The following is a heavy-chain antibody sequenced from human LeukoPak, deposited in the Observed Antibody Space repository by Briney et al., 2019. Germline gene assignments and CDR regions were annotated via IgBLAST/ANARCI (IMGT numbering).Heavy chain of an antibody. D-gene: IGHD1-26*01. CDR1: GGSISSYY. J-gene: IGHJ4*02. Sequence: SETLSLTCTVSGGSISSYYWSWIRQPPGKGLEWIGYIYYSGSTNYNPSLKSRVTISVDTSKNQFSLKLSSVTAADTAVYYCARLTSGGELRIDYWGQGTLVTVSS. CDR2: IYYSGST. CDR3: ARLTSGGELRIDY. V-gene: IGHV4-59*12.